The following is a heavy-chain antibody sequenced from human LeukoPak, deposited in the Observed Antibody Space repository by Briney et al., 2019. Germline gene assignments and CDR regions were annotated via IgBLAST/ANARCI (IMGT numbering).Heavy chain of an antibody. J-gene: IGHJ4*02. V-gene: IGHV3-23*01. Sequence: GGSLRLSCAASGLTFSSHWMHWVRQAPGKGLEIVSGISGSGSSTYYADSVKGRFTISRDNSENTLSLQMNSLRADDTAIYYCAKSCNSGNCYYNYWGQGTLVTVSS. CDR2: ISGSGSST. D-gene: IGHD2/OR15-2a*01. CDR1: GLTFSSHW. CDR3: AKSCNSGNCYYNY.